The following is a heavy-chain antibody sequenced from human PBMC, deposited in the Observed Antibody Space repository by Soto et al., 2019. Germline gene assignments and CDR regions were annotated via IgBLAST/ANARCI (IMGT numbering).Heavy chain of an antibody. CDR1: GFTFSSYG. D-gene: IGHD3-22*01. CDR2: ISYDGSNK. V-gene: IGHV3-30*18. J-gene: IGHJ4*02. CDR3: AKASYYDSSGSRDY. Sequence: GGSLRLSCAASGFTFSSYGMHWVRQAPGKGLEWVAVISYDGSNKYYADSVKGRFTISRDNSKNTLYLQMNSLRAEDTAVYYCAKASYYDSSGSRDYWGQGTLVTVSS.